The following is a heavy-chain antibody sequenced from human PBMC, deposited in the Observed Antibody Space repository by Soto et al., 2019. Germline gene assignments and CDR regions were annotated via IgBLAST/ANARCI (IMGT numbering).Heavy chain of an antibody. CDR2: IWYDGSNK. CDR1: GFTFSSYG. D-gene: IGHD3-3*01. J-gene: IGHJ5*02. Sequence: GGSLRLSCAASGFTFSSYGMHWVRQAPGKGLEWVAVIWYDGSNKYYADSVKGRFTISRDNSKNTLYLQMNSLRAEDTAVYYCARDRGGSGLPQPNWFDPWGQGTLVTVSS. CDR3: ARDRGGSGLPQPNWFDP. V-gene: IGHV3-33*01.